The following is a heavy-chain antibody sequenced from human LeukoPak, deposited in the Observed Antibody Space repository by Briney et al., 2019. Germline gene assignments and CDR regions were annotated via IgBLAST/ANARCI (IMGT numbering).Heavy chain of an antibody. CDR1: GGSISNYY. Sequence: SETLSLTCTVSGGSISNYYWSWIRQPPGQGLEWIGYTYYSGSTNYNPSLKSRVTISVDTSKNQFSLKLTSVTAADTAVYYCARAQADPHDSSGYYHLCYWGQGTLVTVSS. J-gene: IGHJ4*02. D-gene: IGHD3-22*01. V-gene: IGHV4-59*01. CDR3: ARAQADPHDSSGYYHLCY. CDR2: TYYSGST.